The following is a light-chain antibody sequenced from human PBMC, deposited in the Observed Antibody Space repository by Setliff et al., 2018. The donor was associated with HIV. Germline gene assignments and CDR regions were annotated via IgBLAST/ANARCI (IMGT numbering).Light chain of an antibody. J-gene: IGKJ1*01. V-gene: IGKV4-1*01. CDR1: QSVLYNSNNKNY. CDR2: WAS. CDR3: QQYYSTLS. Sequence: DIVLTQSPDSMAVSLGERATINCKSSQSVLYNSNNKNYLAWYQHKPGQPTKLLIYWASTRESGVPDRFSGSGSGTDFTLTITSPQAEDVAVYYCQQYYSTLSFGQGTKVDIK.